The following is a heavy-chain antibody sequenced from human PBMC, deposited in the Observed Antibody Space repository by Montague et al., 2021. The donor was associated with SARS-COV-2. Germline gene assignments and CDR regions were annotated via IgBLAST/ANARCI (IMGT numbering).Heavy chain of an antibody. Sequence: TLSLTCTVSGGSISSGGYYWSWIRLHPGKGLEWIGYIYYSGSTYYNPSLKSRVTISVDTSKNQFSLKLSSVTAADTAVYYCARLTAGYCSGGSCYWGTGFDYWGQGTLVTVSS. CDR3: ARLTAGYCSGGSCYWGTGFDY. CDR2: IYYSGST. V-gene: IGHV4-31*03. D-gene: IGHD2-15*01. CDR1: GGSISSGGYY. J-gene: IGHJ4*02.